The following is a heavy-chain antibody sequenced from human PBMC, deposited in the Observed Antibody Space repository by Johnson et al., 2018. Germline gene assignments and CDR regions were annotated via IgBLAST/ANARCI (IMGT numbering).Heavy chain of an antibody. CDR1: GFTFSIYG. Sequence: QLVESGGGVVQPGKSLRLSCAASGFTFSIYGMHWVRQAPGKGLEWVATIWYDDNNHYIDSVKGRFTISRDNSKNTLYLQMNRLSAEDTAVYYCARDDGRGAEYLQHWGQGTQVTVSA. CDR3: ARDDGRGAEYLQH. J-gene: IGHJ1*01. V-gene: IGHV3-33*01. CDR2: IWYDDNN. D-gene: IGHD2-15*01.